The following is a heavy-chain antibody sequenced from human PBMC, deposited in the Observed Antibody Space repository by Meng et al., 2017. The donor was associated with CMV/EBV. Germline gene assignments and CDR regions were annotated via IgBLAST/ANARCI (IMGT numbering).Heavy chain of an antibody. Sequence: GESLKISCAASGSTFSSYAMSWVRQAPGKGLEWVAFIRYDGSNKYYADSVKGRFTISRDNSKNTLYLQMNSLRAEDTAVYYCANVAQSPGWELHHYYYGMDVWGQGTTVTVSS. V-gene: IGHV3-30*02. D-gene: IGHD1-26*01. J-gene: IGHJ6*02. CDR2: IRYDGSNK. CDR1: GSTFSSYA. CDR3: ANVAQSPGWELHHYYYGMDV.